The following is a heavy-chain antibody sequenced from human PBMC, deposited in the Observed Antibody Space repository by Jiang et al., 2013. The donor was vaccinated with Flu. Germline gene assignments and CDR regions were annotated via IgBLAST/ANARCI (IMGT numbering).Heavy chain of an antibody. D-gene: IGHD6-13*01. J-gene: IGHJ4*02. CDR1: GGTFTSYA. CDR3: AREGSGYSATWFDY. CDR2: IIPIFGTT. V-gene: IGHV1-69*01. Sequence: SGAEVKEPGSSVKVSCKASGGTFTSYAISWVRQAPGQGLEWMGGIIPIFGTTNYAQKFQGRVTITAHESTSTAYVELSSLRSDDTAVYYCAREGSGYSATWFDYWGQGTLVTVSS.